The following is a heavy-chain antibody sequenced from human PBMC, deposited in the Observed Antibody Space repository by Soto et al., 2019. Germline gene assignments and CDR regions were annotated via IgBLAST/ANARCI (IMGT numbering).Heavy chain of an antibody. D-gene: IGHD3-10*01. Sequence: PSETLSLTCAVYGGSFSGYYWSWIRQPPGKGLEWIGEINHSGSTNYNPSLKSRVTISVDTSKNQFSLKLSSVTAADTAVYYCARVGYGSGSNDYWGQGTLVTVSS. CDR1: GGSFSGYY. CDR3: ARVGYGSGSNDY. J-gene: IGHJ4*02. V-gene: IGHV4-34*01. CDR2: INHSGST.